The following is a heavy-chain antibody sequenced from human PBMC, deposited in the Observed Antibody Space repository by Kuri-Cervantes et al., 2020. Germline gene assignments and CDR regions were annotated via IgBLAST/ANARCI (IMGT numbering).Heavy chain of an antibody. D-gene: IGHD6-13*01. V-gene: IGHV5-51*01. CDR3: SRLPGIAAAGQNWFDP. CDR2: IYPGDSDT. Sequence: KVSCKGSGYSFTSYWIDWVRQMPGKGLEWMGLIYPGDSDTRYSPSFQGQVTIPADKSISTAYLQWSSLKAADTAMYYCSRLPGIAAAGQNWFDPWGQGTLVTVSS. CDR1: GYSFTSYW. J-gene: IGHJ5*02.